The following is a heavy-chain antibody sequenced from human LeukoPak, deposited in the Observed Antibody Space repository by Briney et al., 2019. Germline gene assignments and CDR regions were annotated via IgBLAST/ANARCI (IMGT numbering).Heavy chain of an antibody. V-gene: IGHV4-59*01. CDR3: ARERGDYDSDNWFDS. J-gene: IGHJ5*01. Sequence: KPSETLSLTCTVSGASIGSYFWSWIRQPPGKGLEWIGYIYYGGGTNYNSSFESRITISVDTSKNRISLNLTSMTASDTAIYYCARERGDYDSDNWFDSWGQGTLVTVSS. CDR1: GASIGSYF. D-gene: IGHD4-17*01. CDR2: IYYGGGT.